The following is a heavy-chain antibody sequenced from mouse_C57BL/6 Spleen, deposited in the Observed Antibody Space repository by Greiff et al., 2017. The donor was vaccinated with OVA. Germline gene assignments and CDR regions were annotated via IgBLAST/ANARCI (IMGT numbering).Heavy chain of an antibody. CDR3: AKTLITTVVAMDY. D-gene: IGHD1-1*01. CDR1: GYTFTSYW. CDR2: INPSNGGT. J-gene: IGHJ4*01. Sequence: VQLQQSGTELVKPGASVKLSCKASGYTFTSYWMPWVKQRPGQGLEWIGTINPSNGGTNYNEKFKGKATLTVDKSSSTAYMQLSHLTSEDSAVYYCAKTLITTVVAMDYWGQGTSVTVSS. V-gene: IGHV1-53*01.